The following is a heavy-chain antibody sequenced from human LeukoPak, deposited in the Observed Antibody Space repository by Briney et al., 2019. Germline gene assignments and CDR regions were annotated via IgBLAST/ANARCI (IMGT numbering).Heavy chain of an antibody. CDR3: ARDQMRDGYPTSH. J-gene: IGHJ4*02. CDR2: INPNSGGT. CDR1: RYTFTGYY. V-gene: IGHV1-2*02. Sequence: VASVKDSCKASRYTFTGYYMHAVRQAPGQGREWMGWINPNSGGTNYAQKSQGRVTMTRDTTISTAYMELRRLRSDDTAVYYCARDQMRDGYPTSHWGQGTLVTVSS. D-gene: IGHD5-24*01.